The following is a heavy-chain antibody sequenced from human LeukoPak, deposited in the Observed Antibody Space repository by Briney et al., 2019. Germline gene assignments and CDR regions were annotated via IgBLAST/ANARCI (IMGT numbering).Heavy chain of an antibody. CDR2: INHSGST. CDR1: GGSFSGYY. J-gene: IGHJ6*03. CDR3: ASVDTAMVGKFYYYMDV. Sequence: SETLSLTCAVYGGSFSGYYWSWIRQPPGKGLEWIGEINHSGSTNYNPSLKSRVTISVDTSKNQFSLKLSSVTAADTAVYYCASVDTAMVGKFYYYMDVWGKGTTVTVSS. D-gene: IGHD5-18*01. V-gene: IGHV4-34*01.